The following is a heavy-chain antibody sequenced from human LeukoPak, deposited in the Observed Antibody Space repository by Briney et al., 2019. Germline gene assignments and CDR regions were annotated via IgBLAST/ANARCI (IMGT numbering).Heavy chain of an antibody. CDR2: IIPIFVTA. J-gene: IGHJ4*02. CDR1: GGTFSSYA. V-gene: IGHV1-69*05. CDR3: AGWYYYDSSGSRYYFVY. Sequence: SVKDSRKASGGTFSSYAISWGRQAPGQGLEWMGEIIPIFVTANYAQKLQRTVPLTTDESTSTAYMELSSLRSEDTAVYYCAGWYYYDSSGSRYYFVYWGQGTLVTVSS. D-gene: IGHD3-22*01.